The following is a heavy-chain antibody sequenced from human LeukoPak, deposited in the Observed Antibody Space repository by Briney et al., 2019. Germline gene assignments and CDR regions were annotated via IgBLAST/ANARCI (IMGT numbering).Heavy chain of an antibody. CDR2: ISAYNGNT. Sequence: ASVKVSCTASGYTFTSYGISWVRQAPGQGLEWMGWISAYNGNTNYAQKLQGRVTMTTDTSTSTAYMELRSLRSDDTAVYYCARRTQEPFGGSGPGSNWFDPWGQGTLVTVSS. V-gene: IGHV1-18*01. CDR1: GYTFTSYG. CDR3: ARRTQEPFGGSGPGSNWFDP. J-gene: IGHJ5*02. D-gene: IGHD3-16*01.